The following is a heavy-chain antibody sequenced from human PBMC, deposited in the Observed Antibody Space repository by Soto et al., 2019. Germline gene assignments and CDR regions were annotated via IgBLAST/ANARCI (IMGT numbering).Heavy chain of an antibody. CDR2: IYYSGST. V-gene: IGHV4-31*03. Sequence: PSETLSLTCTVSGGSISSGGYYWSWIRQHPGKGLEWIGYIYYSGSTYYNPSLKSRVTISVGTSKNQFSLKLSSVTAADTAVYYCARGYYGSGSYYKVGVLLDYWGQGTLVTVSS. CDR1: GGSISSGGYY. D-gene: IGHD3-10*01. CDR3: ARGYYGSGSYYKVGVLLDY. J-gene: IGHJ4*02.